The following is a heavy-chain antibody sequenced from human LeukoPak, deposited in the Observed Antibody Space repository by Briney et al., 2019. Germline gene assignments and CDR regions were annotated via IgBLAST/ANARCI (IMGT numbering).Heavy chain of an antibody. V-gene: IGHV4-34*01. CDR1: GGSFRDHY. CDR3: RPSFLELEDY. J-gene: IGHJ4*02. D-gene: IGHD3-3*01. Sequence: SETLSLTCSVSGGSFRDHYWSWIRQPPGEGLEWIAEISPSGTSTYNPSLRSRVTVSVDSSRNQLSLELTSVTAADTAVYYCRPSFLELEDYWGQGTLVTVSS. CDR2: ISPSGTS.